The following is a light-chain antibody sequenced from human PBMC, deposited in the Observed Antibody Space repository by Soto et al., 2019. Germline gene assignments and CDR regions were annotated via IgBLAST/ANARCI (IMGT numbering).Light chain of an antibody. CDR3: QQYNSYLWT. CDR1: QSISSW. Sequence: DIRMTQSPSTLSASVGDRVTITCRASQSISSWLAWYQQKPGKAPNLLIYDASSLESGVPSRFSGSGSGTEFTLTISSLQPDDFATYYCQQYNSYLWTFGQGTKVEIK. CDR2: DAS. V-gene: IGKV1-5*01. J-gene: IGKJ1*01.